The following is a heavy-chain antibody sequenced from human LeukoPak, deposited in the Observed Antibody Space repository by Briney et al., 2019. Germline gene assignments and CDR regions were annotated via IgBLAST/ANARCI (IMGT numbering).Heavy chain of an antibody. V-gene: IGHV3-33*01. CDR2: IWLDGSNE. Sequence: PGGSLRLSCAASGFTFSNYGMHWVRQAPGKGLEWVAVIWLDGSNEYYADSLKGRFTISRGNSKNTLYLQMNSLRAEDTAVYYCARERLAGTFDYWGQGTLVTVSS. CDR3: ARERLAGTFDY. J-gene: IGHJ4*02. CDR1: GFTFSNYG. D-gene: IGHD6-19*01.